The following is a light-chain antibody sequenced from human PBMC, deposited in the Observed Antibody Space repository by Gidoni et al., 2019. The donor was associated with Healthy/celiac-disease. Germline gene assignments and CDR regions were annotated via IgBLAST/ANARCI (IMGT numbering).Light chain of an antibody. V-gene: IGKV1-8*01. CDR3: QQYYSYPLT. CDR1: QGMSSY. Sequence: AIRMTQSPSSFSASTGDRVTITCRASQGMSSYLAWYQQKPGKAPKLLIYAASTLQSGVPSRCSGSGSGTDFTLTISCLQSEDFATYYCQQYYSYPLTFGQGTKVEIK. CDR2: AAS. J-gene: IGKJ1*01.